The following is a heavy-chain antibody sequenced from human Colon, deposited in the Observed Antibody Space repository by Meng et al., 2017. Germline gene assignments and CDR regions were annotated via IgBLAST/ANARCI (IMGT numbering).Heavy chain of an antibody. Sequence: LKISCAASGFTFSSYSMNWVRQAPGKGLEWVSSISSSSSYIYYADSVKGRFTISRDNAKNSLYLQMNSLRAEDTAVYYCARDYYYDSSGYRLYYFDYWGQGTLVTVSS. D-gene: IGHD3-22*01. J-gene: IGHJ4*02. CDR1: GFTFSSYS. CDR2: ISSSSSYI. CDR3: ARDYYYDSSGYRLYYFDY. V-gene: IGHV3-21*01.